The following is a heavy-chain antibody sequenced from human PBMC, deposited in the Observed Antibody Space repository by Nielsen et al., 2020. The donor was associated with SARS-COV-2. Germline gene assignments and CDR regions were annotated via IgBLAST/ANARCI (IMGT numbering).Heavy chain of an antibody. CDR1: GFILTAYW. V-gene: IGHV3-7*03. J-gene: IGHJ4*02. Sequence: GESLKISCSASGFILTAYWMGWVRQAPGKGLEWVATINAGGSQKFHVDSVRGRFTISRDVTENSLYLQMNNLRAEDTAMYYFSRDLHDYWGQGTLVTVSS. CDR3: SRDLHDY. CDR2: INAGGSQK.